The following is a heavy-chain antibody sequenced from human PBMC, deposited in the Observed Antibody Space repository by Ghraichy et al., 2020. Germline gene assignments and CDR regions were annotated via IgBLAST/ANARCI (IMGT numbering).Heavy chain of an antibody. D-gene: IGHD1-14*01. V-gene: IGHV3-23*01. CDR3: ARLHTVANHGYDV. Sequence: GGSLRLSCVPSGFTFSVYAMAWVRQAPGKGLEYVSSITTGGGVTFYAASVKGRFTVSRDDSPNRLYLQLNSLRDDDTALYYCARLHTVANHGYDVWGQGTLVTVSS. CDR2: ITTGGGVT. CDR1: GFTFSVYA. J-gene: IGHJ3*01.